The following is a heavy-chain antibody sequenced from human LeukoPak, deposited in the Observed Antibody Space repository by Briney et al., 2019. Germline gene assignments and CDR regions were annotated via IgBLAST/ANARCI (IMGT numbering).Heavy chain of an antibody. Sequence: SQTLSLTCAVSGGSISSGGYSWSWIRQPPGKGLEWMGYIYHSGSTYYNPSLKSRVTISVDRSKNQFSLKLSSVTAADTAVYYCARASYGDYVFDYWGQGTLVTVSS. J-gene: IGHJ4*02. CDR3: ARASYGDYVFDY. V-gene: IGHV4-30-2*01. CDR1: GGSISSGGYS. D-gene: IGHD4-17*01. CDR2: IYHSGST.